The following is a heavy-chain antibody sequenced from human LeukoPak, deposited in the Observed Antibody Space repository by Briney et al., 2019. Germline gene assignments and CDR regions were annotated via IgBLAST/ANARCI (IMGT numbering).Heavy chain of an antibody. CDR1: GGSINSGSYY. J-gene: IGHJ4*02. CDR2: IKHRGST. Sequence: PSQTLSLTCTVSGGSINSGSYYWSWIRQPPGKGLEWIGEIKHRGSTNHNPSLESRVTISVDTSKNQFSLKLNSVTAADTAVYYCARVDDYWGQGTLVTVSS. CDR3: ARVDDY. V-gene: IGHV4-39*07.